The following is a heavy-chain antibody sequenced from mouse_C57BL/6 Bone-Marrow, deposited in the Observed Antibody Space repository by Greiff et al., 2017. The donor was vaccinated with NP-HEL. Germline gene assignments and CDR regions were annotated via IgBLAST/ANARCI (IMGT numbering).Heavy chain of an antibody. Sequence: EVQLQESGPGLVKPSQSLSLTCSVTGYSITSGYYWNWIRQFPGNKLEWMGYISYDGSNNYNPSLKNRISITRDTSKNQFFLKLNSVTTEDTATYYCARQGDGYWYFDVWGTGTTVTVSS. D-gene: IGHD2-3*01. V-gene: IGHV3-6*01. CDR1: GYSITSGYY. CDR2: ISYDGSN. J-gene: IGHJ1*03. CDR3: ARQGDGYWYFDV.